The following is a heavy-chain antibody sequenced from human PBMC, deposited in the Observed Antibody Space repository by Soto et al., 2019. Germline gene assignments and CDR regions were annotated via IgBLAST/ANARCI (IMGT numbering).Heavy chain of an antibody. Sequence: GGSLRLSCAASGFTFDDYAMHWVRQAPGKGLEWVSGISWNSGSIGYADSVKGRFTISRDNAKNSLYLQMNSLRAEDTAVYYCARERAYYDILTGFEVGYGMDVWGQGTTVTVSS. J-gene: IGHJ6*02. CDR2: ISWNSGSI. V-gene: IGHV3-9*01. CDR3: ARERAYYDILTGFEVGYGMDV. D-gene: IGHD3-9*01. CDR1: GFTFDDYA.